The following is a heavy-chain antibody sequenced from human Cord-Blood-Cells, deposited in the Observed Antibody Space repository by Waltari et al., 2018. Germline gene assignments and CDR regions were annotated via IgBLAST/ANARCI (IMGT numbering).Heavy chain of an antibody. Sequence: HVQLVQSWAEVNTPGASVQDSCKASGYPFTGYYMYWLLQAPGQGLEWMGWINPKSGGTNYAKKFQGWVTMTRDTSISTAYMELSRLRSDDTAVYYCARGYCSSTSCYDAFDIWGQGTMVTVSS. CDR3: ARGYCSSTSCYDAFDI. D-gene: IGHD2-2*01. CDR1: GYPFTGYY. V-gene: IGHV1-2*04. CDR2: INPKSGGT. J-gene: IGHJ3*02.